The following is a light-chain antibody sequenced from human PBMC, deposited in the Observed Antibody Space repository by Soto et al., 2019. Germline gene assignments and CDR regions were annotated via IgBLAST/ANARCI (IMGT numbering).Light chain of an antibody. CDR2: EVS. Sequence: QSALTQPPSASGSPGQSVTISCTGTSSDVGGYNYVSWYQQHPGKAPKLMIYEVSKRPSGVPDRFSGSKSGNTASLTVSGLRAEDEADYYCSSYAGSNNLPYVFGTGTKLTVL. CDR3: SSYAGSNNLPYV. V-gene: IGLV2-8*01. J-gene: IGLJ1*01. CDR1: SSDVGGYNY.